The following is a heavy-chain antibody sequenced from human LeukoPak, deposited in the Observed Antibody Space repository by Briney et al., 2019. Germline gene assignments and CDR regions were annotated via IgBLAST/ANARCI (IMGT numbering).Heavy chain of an antibody. D-gene: IGHD3-10*01. Sequence: ASVKVSCKVSGYTLSQLSVQWVRQAPGKGLEWMGGFDPEEGETIFAQKLQGRVTVTEDTSTHTVYMELSSLRSEDTAVYYCAISRTYYYGAGSYHEWGQGTLVTVSS. CDR1: GYTLSQLS. J-gene: IGHJ4*02. CDR2: FDPEEGET. V-gene: IGHV1-24*01. CDR3: AISRTYYYGAGSYHE.